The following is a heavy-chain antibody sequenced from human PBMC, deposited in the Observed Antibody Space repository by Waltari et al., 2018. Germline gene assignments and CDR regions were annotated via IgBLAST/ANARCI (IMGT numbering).Heavy chain of an antibody. CDR1: GYTFTSYA. J-gene: IGHJ5*02. Sequence: QVQLVQSGAEVKKPGASVKVSCKASGYTFTSYAMHWVRQAPGQRLEWMGWINAGNGNTKYSQKFEGRVTITRDTSASTAYMELGSLRSEDTAVYYCARTCSGGSCYSWWFDPWGQGTLVTVSS. D-gene: IGHD2-15*01. CDR3: ARTCSGGSCYSWWFDP. V-gene: IGHV1-3*01. CDR2: INAGNGNT.